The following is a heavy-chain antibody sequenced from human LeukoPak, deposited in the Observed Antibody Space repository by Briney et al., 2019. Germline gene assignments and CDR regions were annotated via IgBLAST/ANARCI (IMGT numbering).Heavy chain of an antibody. J-gene: IGHJ4*02. CDR2: IIPIFGTA. Sequence: SVKVSCKASGGTFSSYAISWVRQAPGQGLEWMGGIIPIFGTANYAQKFQGRVTINADESTSTAYMELSSMRSEDTAVYYCARDADSSGWYYFAYWGQGTLVTVSS. D-gene: IGHD6-19*01. CDR3: ARDADSSGWYYFAY. V-gene: IGHV1-69*13. CDR1: GGTFSSYA.